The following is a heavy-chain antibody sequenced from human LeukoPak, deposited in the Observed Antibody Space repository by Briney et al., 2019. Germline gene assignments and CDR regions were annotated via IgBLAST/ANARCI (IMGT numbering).Heavy chain of an antibody. Sequence: GGSLRLSCAASGCTFSSYGMHWVRQAPGKGLEWVAVISYDGSNKYYADSVKGRFTISRDNSKNTLYLQMNSLRAEDTAVYYCAKDLFPDYDILTGYRMPGLLFDYWGQGTLVTVSS. CDR1: GCTFSSYG. V-gene: IGHV3-30*18. CDR2: ISYDGSNK. D-gene: IGHD3-9*01. CDR3: AKDLFPDYDILTGYRMPGLLFDY. J-gene: IGHJ4*02.